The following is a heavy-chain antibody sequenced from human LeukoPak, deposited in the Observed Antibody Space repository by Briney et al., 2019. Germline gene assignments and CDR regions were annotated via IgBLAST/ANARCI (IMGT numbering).Heavy chain of an antibody. CDR2: INSDGSST. D-gene: IGHD2-15*01. Sequence: PGGSLRLSCAASGFTFSSYWMHWVRQAPGEGLVWVSRINSDGSSTSYADSVKGRFTISRDNAKNTLYLQMNSLRAEDTAVYYCASWDLLPLDPWGQGTLVTVSS. CDR1: GFTFSSYW. V-gene: IGHV3-74*01. CDR3: ASWDLLPLDP. J-gene: IGHJ5*02.